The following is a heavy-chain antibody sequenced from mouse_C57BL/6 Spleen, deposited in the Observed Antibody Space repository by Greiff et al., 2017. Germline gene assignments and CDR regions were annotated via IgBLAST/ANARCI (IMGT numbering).Heavy chain of an antibody. CDR1: GFSLTSYA. Sequence: VQLQQSGPGLVAPSQSLSITCTVSGFSLTSYAISWVRQPPGKGLEWLGVIWTGGGTNYNSALKSRLSISKDNSKSQVFLKMNSLQTDDTARYYCARTYYSNPEDAMDYWGQGTSVTVSS. CDR2: IWTGGGT. CDR3: ARTYYSNPEDAMDY. D-gene: IGHD2-5*01. V-gene: IGHV2-9-1*01. J-gene: IGHJ4*01.